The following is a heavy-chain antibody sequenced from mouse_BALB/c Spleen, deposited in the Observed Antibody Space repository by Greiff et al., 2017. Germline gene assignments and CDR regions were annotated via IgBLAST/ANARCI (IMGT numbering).Heavy chain of an antibody. V-gene: IGHV1S56*01. D-gene: IGHD1-2*01. Sequence: QVQLQQSGPELVKPGASVRISCKASGYTFTSYYIHWVKQRPGQGLEWIGWIYPGNVNTKYNEKFKGKATLTADKSSSTAYMELSSLTSEDSAVYYCTRYTIHYYGPWYFDVWGAGTTVTVSS. CDR2: IYPGNVNT. CDR3: TRYTIHYYGPWYFDV. J-gene: IGHJ1*01. CDR1: GYTFTSYY.